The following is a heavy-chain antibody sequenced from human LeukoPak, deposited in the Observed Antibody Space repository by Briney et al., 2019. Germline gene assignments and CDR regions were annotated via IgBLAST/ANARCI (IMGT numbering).Heavy chain of an antibody. J-gene: IGHJ4*02. CDR3: AREGRAFYYDSTGYYSDY. CDR1: GFTFSNYW. Sequence: GGSLRLSCAASGFTFSNYWMDWVRQAPGKGLEWVANINQNESEKYYEDSVKGRFTISRDNAKNSLHLQMNSLRAEDTAVYYCAREGRAFYYDSTGYYSDYWGQGTLVTVSS. CDR2: INQNESEK. D-gene: IGHD3-22*01. V-gene: IGHV3-7*01.